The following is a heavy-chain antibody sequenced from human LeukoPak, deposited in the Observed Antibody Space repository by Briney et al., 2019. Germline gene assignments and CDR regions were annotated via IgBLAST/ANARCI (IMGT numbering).Heavy chain of an antibody. J-gene: IGHJ5*02. CDR1: GFNFTNYD. CDR3: AKGDTS. Sequence: GGSLRLSCAASGFNFTNYDMHWVRQAPGKGLEWVAFIRYDGSDKYYADSVKGRFTISRDNSKNTLYLQMNSLRTEDTAVYYCAKGDTSWGQGTLVAVSS. D-gene: IGHD2-21*02. V-gene: IGHV3-30*02. CDR2: IRYDGSDK.